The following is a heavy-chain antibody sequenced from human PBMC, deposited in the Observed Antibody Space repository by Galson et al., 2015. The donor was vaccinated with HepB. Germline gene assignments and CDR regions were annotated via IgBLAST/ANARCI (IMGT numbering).Heavy chain of an antibody. D-gene: IGHD2-21*02. Sequence: SLRLSCAASGFTFSSYEMNWVRQAPGKGLEWVSYISSSGSTIYYADSVKGRFTISRDNAKNSLYLQMNSLRAEDTAVYYCAREAVVTAIRIYYYYGMDVWGQGTTVTVSS. CDR2: ISSSGSTI. J-gene: IGHJ6*02. V-gene: IGHV3-48*03. CDR1: GFTFSSYE. CDR3: AREAVVTAIRIYYYYGMDV.